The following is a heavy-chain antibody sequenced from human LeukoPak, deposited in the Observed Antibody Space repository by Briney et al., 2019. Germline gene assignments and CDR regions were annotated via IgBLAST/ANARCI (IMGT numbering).Heavy chain of an antibody. CDR2: INPSGGST. V-gene: IGHV1-46*01. CDR3: ARREVDYYDSSGYLWFDP. D-gene: IGHD3-22*01. CDR1: GYTFTSYY. J-gene: IGHJ5*02. Sequence: GASVKVSCKASGYTFTSYYMHWVRQAPGQGLEWMGIINPSGGSTSYAQKFQGRVTTTRDMSTSTVYMELSSLRSEDTAVYYCARREVDYYDSSGYLWFDPWGQGTLVTVSS.